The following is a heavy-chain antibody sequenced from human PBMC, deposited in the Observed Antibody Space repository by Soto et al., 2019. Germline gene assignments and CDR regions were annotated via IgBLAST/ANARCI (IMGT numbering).Heavy chain of an antibody. D-gene: IGHD5-18*01. Sequence: SETLSLTCTVSGGSISSYYWSWIRQPPGKGLEWIGYIYYSGSTNYNPSLKSRVTISVDTSKNQFSLKLSSVTAADTAVYYCARIRKKIQLWFYWGQGTLVTVSS. CDR1: GGSISSYY. CDR2: IYYSGST. CDR3: ARIRKKIQLWFY. V-gene: IGHV4-59*08. J-gene: IGHJ4*02.